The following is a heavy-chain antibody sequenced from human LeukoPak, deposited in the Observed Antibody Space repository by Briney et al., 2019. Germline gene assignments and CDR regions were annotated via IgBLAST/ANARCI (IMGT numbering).Heavy chain of an antibody. CDR3: ARCIYYGDYRGYYYYYMDV. Sequence: PGGSLRLSCATSGFTFNNYWMTWVRQAPGKGLEWVAKIKHDGSEKSYVDSVKGRFTISRDNAKNSLYLQMNSLRAGDTAVYYCARCIYYGDYRGYYYYYMDVWGKGTAVTISS. J-gene: IGHJ6*03. CDR1: GFTFNNYW. D-gene: IGHD4-17*01. CDR2: IKHDGSEK. V-gene: IGHV3-7*01.